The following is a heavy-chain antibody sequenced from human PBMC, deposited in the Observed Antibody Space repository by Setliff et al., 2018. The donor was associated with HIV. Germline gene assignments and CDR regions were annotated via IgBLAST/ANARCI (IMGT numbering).Heavy chain of an antibody. CDR1: GGSFNVYY. CDR2: IDHSGST. D-gene: IGHD6-19*01. J-gene: IGHJ4*02. Sequence: SETLSLTCTVYGGSFNVYYWTWIRQPPGKGLEWIGEIDHSGSTKYHASLKSRVTISKDTSQNQFSLKLTSVTAADTAVYYCARLRQWLAFFDSWGQGTLVTVSS. CDR3: ARLRQWLAFFDS. V-gene: IGHV4-34*01.